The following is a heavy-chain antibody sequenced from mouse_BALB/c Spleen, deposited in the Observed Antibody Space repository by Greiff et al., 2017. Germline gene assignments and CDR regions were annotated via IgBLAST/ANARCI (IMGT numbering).Heavy chain of an antibody. Sequence: VQLQQSGAELARPGASVKLSCKASGYTFTSYWMQWVKQRPGQGLEWIGAIYPGDGDTRYTQKFKGKATLTADKSSSTAYMQLSSLASEDSAVYYCARRMVGYAMDYWGQGTSVTVSS. D-gene: IGHD1-1*02. CDR2: IYPGDGDT. J-gene: IGHJ4*01. V-gene: IGHV1-87*01. CDR3: ARRMVGYAMDY. CDR1: GYTFTSYW.